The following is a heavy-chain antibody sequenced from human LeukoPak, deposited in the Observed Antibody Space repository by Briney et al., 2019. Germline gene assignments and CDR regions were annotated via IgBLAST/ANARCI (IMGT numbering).Heavy chain of an antibody. CDR3: AIALLSPRRTFEN. Sequence: GGSLRLSCAASGFTFRSYSMNWVRQAPGKELDWVSYISGSSGTIYYADSVKGRFTISRDNAKNSLYLQMNSLRAEDTAVYYCAIALLSPRRTFENWGQGILVTVSS. J-gene: IGHJ4*02. CDR2: ISGSSGTI. CDR1: GFTFRSYS. V-gene: IGHV3-48*01.